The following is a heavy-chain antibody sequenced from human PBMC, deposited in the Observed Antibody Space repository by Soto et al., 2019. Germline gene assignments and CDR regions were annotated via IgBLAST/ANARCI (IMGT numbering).Heavy chain of an antibody. CDR2: INPNSGGT. CDR3: ARGLLWFGEGGIRTSQYYFDY. D-gene: IGHD3-10*01. Sequence: QVQLVQSGAEVKKPGASVKVSCKASGYTFTGYYMHWVRQAPGQGLEWMGWINPNSGGTNYAQKFQGRVTMTRDTSISTAYMELSRLRSDDTAVYYCARGLLWFGEGGIRTSQYYFDYWGQGTLVTVSS. V-gene: IGHV1-2*02. J-gene: IGHJ4*02. CDR1: GYTFTGYY.